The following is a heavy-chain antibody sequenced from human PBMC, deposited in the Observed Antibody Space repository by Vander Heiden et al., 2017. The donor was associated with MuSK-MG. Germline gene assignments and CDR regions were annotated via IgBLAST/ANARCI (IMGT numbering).Heavy chain of an antibody. CDR3: AQSGSYANGNYYYYMDV. Sequence: QVQLVESGGGVVQPGRSLRLSCAASGSTFSSSAKHGCRQAPGKGLEWVAVISYDGSNKYYADSVKGRFTISRDNSKNTLYLQMNSLRAEDTAVYYCAQSGSYANGNYYYYMDVWGKGTTVTVSS. D-gene: IGHD1-26*01. CDR2: ISYDGSNK. J-gene: IGHJ6*03. V-gene: IGHV3-30-3*01. CDR1: GSTFSSSA.